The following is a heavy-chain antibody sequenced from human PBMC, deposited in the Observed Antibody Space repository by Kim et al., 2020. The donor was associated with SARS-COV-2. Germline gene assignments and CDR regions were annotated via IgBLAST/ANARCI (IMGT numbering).Heavy chain of an antibody. Sequence: SLKSRVTISVDKSKNQFSLKLSSVPAADTAVYYCARGLDDAGDYHLIGYWGQGTLVTVSS. CDR3: ARGLDDAGDYHLIGY. J-gene: IGHJ4*02. D-gene: IGHD4-17*01. V-gene: IGHV4-4*02.